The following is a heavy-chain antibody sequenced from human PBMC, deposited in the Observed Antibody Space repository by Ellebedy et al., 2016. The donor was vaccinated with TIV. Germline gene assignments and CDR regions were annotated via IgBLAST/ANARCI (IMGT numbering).Heavy chain of an antibody. CDR2: INTNTWVP. V-gene: IGHV7-4-1*02. CDR3: SRECLEYRDSSDWFDP. Sequence: AASVKVSCKASGYTFTSYPINWVRQAPGQGLEWMGWINTNTWVPTYAQAFTGRFVFSLDTSVSTAYLQISNLKAEYTAVDYCSRECLEYRDSSDWFDPWGQGTLVTVSS. J-gene: IGHJ5*02. D-gene: IGHD2/OR15-2a*01. CDR1: GYTFTSYP.